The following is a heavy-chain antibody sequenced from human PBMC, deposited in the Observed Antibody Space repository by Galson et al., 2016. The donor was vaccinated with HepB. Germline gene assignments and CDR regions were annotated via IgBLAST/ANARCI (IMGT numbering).Heavy chain of an antibody. D-gene: IGHD3-3*01. CDR2: MSPDSGNA. V-gene: IGHV1-8*01. J-gene: IGHJ5*02. CDR1: GYTFTRYE. CDR3: ARGGYDFWRGYTQRSRWFHT. Sequence: SVKVSCKASGYTFTRYEINWVRQATGQGLELLGWMSPDSGNAVSTQMFQGRFTMTRNTSISTAYMELTNLRSDDTAVYYCARGGYDFWRGYTQRSRWFHTWGQGTLVSVSS.